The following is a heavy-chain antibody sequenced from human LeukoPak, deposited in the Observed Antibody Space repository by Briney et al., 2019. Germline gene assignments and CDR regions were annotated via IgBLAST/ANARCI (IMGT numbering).Heavy chain of an antibody. J-gene: IGHJ4*02. CDR2: IWYDGSKK. V-gene: IGHV3-33*06. D-gene: IGHD1-26*01. CDR1: GFSFSSYG. Sequence: GGSLRLSCAASGFSFSSYGMHWVRQAPGKGLEWVAVIWYDGSKKYYADSVKGRFIISRDNSKNTLYLQMNSLTDDDTAVYYCAKKWGVGTTTLDYFDYWGQGTLVTVSS. CDR3: AKKWGVGTTTLDYFDY.